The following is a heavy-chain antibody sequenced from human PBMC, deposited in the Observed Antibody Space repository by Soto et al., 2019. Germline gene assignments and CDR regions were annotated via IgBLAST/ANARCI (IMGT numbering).Heavy chain of an antibody. V-gene: IGHV3-7*03. Sequence: EVQLVESGGGLVQPGGSLRLSCAASGFTFSSYWMSWVRQAPGKGLEWVANIKQDGSEKYYVDSVKGRFTISRDNAKNSLYLQMNSLSAEDTAVYYCARDHRDYENAFDIWGQGTMVAVSS. CDR3: ARDHRDYENAFDI. D-gene: IGHD4-17*01. J-gene: IGHJ3*02. CDR2: IKQDGSEK. CDR1: GFTFSSYW.